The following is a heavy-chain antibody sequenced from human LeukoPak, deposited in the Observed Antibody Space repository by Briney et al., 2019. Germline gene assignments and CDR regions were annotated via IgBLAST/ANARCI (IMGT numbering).Heavy chain of an antibody. Sequence: WASVKVSCKASGYTFTSYYMHWVRQAPGQGLEWMGIINPSGGSTSYAQKFQGRVTMTRDTSTSTVYMELSSLRSEDTAVYYCARQDCSSTSCLPPDIWGQGTMVTVSS. CDR3: ARQDCSSTSCLPPDI. J-gene: IGHJ3*02. D-gene: IGHD2-2*01. V-gene: IGHV1-46*01. CDR1: GYTFTSYY. CDR2: INPSGGST.